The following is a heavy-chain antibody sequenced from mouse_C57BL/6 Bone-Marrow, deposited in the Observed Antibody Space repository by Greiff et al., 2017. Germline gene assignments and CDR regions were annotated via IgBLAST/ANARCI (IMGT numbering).Heavy chain of an antibody. CDR1: GYSITSGYY. CDR2: ISYDGSN. D-gene: IGHD2-4*01. J-gene: IGHJ1*03. CDR3: ARDDYDGDWYFDV. Sequence: EVQLQESGPGLVKPSQSLSLTCSVSGYSITSGYYWNWIRQFPGNKLEWMGYISYDGSNNYNPSLQNRISITRDTSKNQFFLKLNSVTTEDTATYYCARDDYDGDWYFDVWGTGTTVTVSS. V-gene: IGHV3-6*01.